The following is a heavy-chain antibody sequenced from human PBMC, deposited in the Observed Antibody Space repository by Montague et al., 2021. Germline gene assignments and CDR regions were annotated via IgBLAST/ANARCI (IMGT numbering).Heavy chain of an antibody. CDR3: ARISTNGVFNAFDL. V-gene: IGHV3-21*01. CDR1: GFTFGAYS. J-gene: IGHJ3*01. CDR2: ISSNSRHI. D-gene: IGHD2-8*01. Sequence: SLRLSCAASGFTFGAYSMTWVRQAPGKGLDYVSSISSNSRHIYSAAPLRGRFTISRDNAGNSPYLQMDSLRAEDTAVYYCARISTNGVFNAFDLWGRGTVVIVSS.